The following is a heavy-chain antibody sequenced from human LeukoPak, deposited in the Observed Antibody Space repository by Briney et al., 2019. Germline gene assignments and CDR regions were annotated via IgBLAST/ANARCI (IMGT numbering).Heavy chain of an antibody. V-gene: IGHV6-1*01. CDR1: GESVSSKNGA. CDR3: ARDEGASGWHTFDY. CDR2: TYYRSKWYN. Sequence: SQTLSLTCAISGESVSSKNGAWNWIRQSPSRGLEWLGRTYYRSKWYNDYAVSMSGRITINPDTSKNQFSLQLNSVTPDDTAVYYCARDEGASGWHTFDYWGQGTLVTVSS. J-gene: IGHJ4*02. D-gene: IGHD6-19*01.